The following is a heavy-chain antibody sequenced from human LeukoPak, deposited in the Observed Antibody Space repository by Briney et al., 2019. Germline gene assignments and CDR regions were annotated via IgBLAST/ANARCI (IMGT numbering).Heavy chain of an antibody. V-gene: IGHV3-30*02. D-gene: IGHD3-10*01. CDR1: GFTFSSYG. CDR2: ILYDGSDK. J-gene: IGHJ4*02. Sequence: GGSLRLSCAASGFTFSSYGIHWVRQAPGKGLEWVTFILYDGSDKYYADSVKGRFSISRDNSKNTLYLQMNSLRPEDTAVYYCARGRTGHYYASGTYYQSYYFDYWGQGSLVTVSS. CDR3: ARGRTGHYYASGTYYQSYYFDY.